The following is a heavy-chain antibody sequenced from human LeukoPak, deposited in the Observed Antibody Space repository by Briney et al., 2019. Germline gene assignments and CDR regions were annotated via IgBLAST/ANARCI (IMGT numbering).Heavy chain of an antibody. Sequence: GGSLRLSCAASGFTFSTYWMHWVRQAPGKGLVRVSRINSDGSDTSSADSVKGRFTISRDNAKNTLYLQMNSLRAEDTAVYYCARGGLDHDYYYAMDVWGHGTTVTVSS. CDR1: GFTFSTYW. CDR3: ARGGLDHDYYYAMDV. J-gene: IGHJ6*02. D-gene: IGHD6-19*01. CDR2: INSDGSDT. V-gene: IGHV3-74*01.